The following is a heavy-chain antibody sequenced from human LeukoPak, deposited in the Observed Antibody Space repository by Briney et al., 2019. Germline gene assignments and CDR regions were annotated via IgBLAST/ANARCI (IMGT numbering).Heavy chain of an antibody. CDR3: ARVSGSYWAYYFDY. CDR1: GFTFDDYG. D-gene: IGHD1-26*01. Sequence: GGSLRLSCAASGFTFDDYGMSWVRQAPGKGLEWVSGINWNGGSTGYADSVKGRFTISRDNAKNSLYLQMNSLRAEDTALYHRARVSGSYWAYYFDYWGQGTLVTVSS. CDR2: INWNGGST. V-gene: IGHV3-20*01. J-gene: IGHJ4*02.